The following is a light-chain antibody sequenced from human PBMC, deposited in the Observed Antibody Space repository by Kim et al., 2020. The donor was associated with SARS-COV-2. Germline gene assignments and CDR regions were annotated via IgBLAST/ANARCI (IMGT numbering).Light chain of an antibody. J-gene: IGKJ5*01. CDR3: QQYNSYPIA. V-gene: IGKV1-5*01. CDR2: DAS. Sequence: VGDRVTITCRARQSVSSWLAWYQQRPGKAPKLLIYDASSLESGVPSRFSGSGAGTEFTLTISSLQPDDFATYYCQQYNSYPIAFGQGTRLEIK. CDR1: QSVSSW.